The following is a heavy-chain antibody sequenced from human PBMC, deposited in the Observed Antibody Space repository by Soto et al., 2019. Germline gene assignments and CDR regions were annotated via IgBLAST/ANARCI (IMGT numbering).Heavy chain of an antibody. CDR3: ARGLRDIVVVVAATPDLDAFDI. CDR1: GYTFTSYD. Sequence: QVQLVQSGAEVKKPGASVKVSCKASGYTFTSYDINWVRQATGPGLEWMGWMNPNSGNTGYAQKFQGRVTMTRNTSISTAYMELSSLRSEDTAVYYCARGLRDIVVVVAATPDLDAFDIWGQGTMVTVSS. CDR2: MNPNSGNT. J-gene: IGHJ3*02. V-gene: IGHV1-8*01. D-gene: IGHD2-15*01.